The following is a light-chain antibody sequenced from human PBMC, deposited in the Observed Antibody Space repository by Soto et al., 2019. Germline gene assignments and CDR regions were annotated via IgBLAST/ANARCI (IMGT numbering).Light chain of an antibody. Sequence: QSVLTQPASVSGSPGQSITISCTGTSSDIGGYNYVSWYQQHPGKVPKLIISEVNNRPSGVSNRFSGSKSGNTASLTISGLQAEDEADYYCSSYTSSSTWVFGGGTQLTVL. CDR3: SSYTSSSTWV. CDR2: EVN. V-gene: IGLV2-14*01. CDR1: SSDIGGYNY. J-gene: IGLJ3*02.